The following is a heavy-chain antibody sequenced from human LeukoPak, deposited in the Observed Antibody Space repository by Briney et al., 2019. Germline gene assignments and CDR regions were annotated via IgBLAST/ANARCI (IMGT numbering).Heavy chain of an antibody. CDR1: GDSISSSNW. D-gene: IGHD6-19*01. CDR3: ARELAVTGTIDY. V-gene: IGHV4-4*02. J-gene: IGHJ4*02. Sequence: SETLSLTCAVSGDSISSSNWWSWVRQPRGKGLEWIGEIYHSGSANYNPSLRSRVTISVDKSKNQFSLKLSSVTAADTAVYYCARELAVTGTIDYWGQGTLVTVSS. CDR2: IYHSGSA.